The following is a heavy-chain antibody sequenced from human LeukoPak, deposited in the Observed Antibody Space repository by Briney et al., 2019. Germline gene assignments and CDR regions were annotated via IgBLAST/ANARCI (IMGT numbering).Heavy chain of an antibody. D-gene: IGHD6-13*01. J-gene: IGHJ5*02. Sequence: GESLTISCKASGYTFATYWIAWVRQMPGKGLEWMGIIYPGDSDTRYSPSFQGHVTISADRSISTAYLQWSSLRASDTAMYYCARTGAAGMYNWLDPWGQGTLVTVSS. CDR1: GYTFATYW. CDR2: IYPGDSDT. V-gene: IGHV5-51*01. CDR3: ARTGAAGMYNWLDP.